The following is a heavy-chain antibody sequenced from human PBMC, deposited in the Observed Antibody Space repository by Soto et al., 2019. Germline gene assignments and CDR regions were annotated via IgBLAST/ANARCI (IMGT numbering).Heavy chain of an antibody. V-gene: IGHV3-33*08. Sequence: PGGSLRLSCAASGFTFSSYAMHWVRQAPGKGLEWISVIWYDGSKKYYADSVKGRFTISRDDSKNTLYLEMNTLRAEDTALYFCVRDVGVVGPEFDYWGQGTLVTVSS. D-gene: IGHD1-26*01. CDR1: GFTFSSYA. J-gene: IGHJ4*02. CDR3: VRDVGVVGPEFDY. CDR2: IWYDGSKK.